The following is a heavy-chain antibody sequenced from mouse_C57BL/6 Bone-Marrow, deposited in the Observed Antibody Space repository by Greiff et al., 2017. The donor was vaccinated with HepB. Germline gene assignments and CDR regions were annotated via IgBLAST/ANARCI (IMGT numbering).Heavy chain of an antibody. D-gene: IGHD3-2*02. V-gene: IGHV1-63*01. J-gene: IGHJ3*01. CDR1: GYTFTNYW. Sequence: QVQLQQSGAELVRPGTSVKMSCKASGYTFTNYWIGWAKQRPGHGLEWIGDIYPGVGDTNYNEKFKGKATLTADKSSSTADIPFSSRTSEDSAVYYCARFETAQATPFAYWGQVTLVTVSA. CDR3: ARFETAQATPFAY. CDR2: IYPGVGDT.